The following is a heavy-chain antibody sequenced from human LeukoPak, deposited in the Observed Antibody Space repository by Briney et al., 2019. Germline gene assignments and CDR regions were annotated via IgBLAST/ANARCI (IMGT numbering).Heavy chain of an antibody. CDR3: ARDRPRYSSGWYGEGFDY. CDR2: INPSGGST. J-gene: IGHJ4*02. V-gene: IGHV1-46*01. Sequence: GASVKVSCKASGYTFISHYMHWVRQAPGQGLEWMGIINPSGGSTSYAQKFQGRVTMTRDTSTSTVYMELSSLRSEDTAVYYCARDRPRYSSGWYGEGFDYWGQGTLVTVSS. CDR1: GYTFISHY. D-gene: IGHD6-19*01.